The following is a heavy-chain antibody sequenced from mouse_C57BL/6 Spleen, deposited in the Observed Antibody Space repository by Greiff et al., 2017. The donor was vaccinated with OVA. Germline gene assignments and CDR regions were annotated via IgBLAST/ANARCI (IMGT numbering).Heavy chain of an antibody. V-gene: IGHV5-17*01. J-gene: IGHJ4*01. CDR1: GFTFSDYG. D-gene: IGHD4-1*01. Sequence: EVMLVESGGGLVKPGGSLKLSCAASGFTFSDYGMHWVRQAPEKGLEWVAYISSGSSTIYYADTVKGRFTISRDNAKNTLFLQMTSRRSEDTAMYYCARWGLGYAMDYWGQGTSVTVSS. CDR2: ISSGSSTI. CDR3: ARWGLGYAMDY.